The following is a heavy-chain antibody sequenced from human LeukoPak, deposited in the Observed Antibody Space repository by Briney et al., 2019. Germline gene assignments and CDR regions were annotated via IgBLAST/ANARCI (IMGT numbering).Heavy chain of an antibody. CDR2: ISDSGDYT. J-gene: IGHJ4*02. Sequence: GGSLRLSCAGSGFTFSSYAMSWVRQAPGQGLEWVSVISDSGDYTSYTDSVRGRFTISRDNSRNTLYLQMISLRPEDTAVYYCAKDTSIGKYCTNGVCSPFDYWGQGTLVTVSS. CDR1: GFTFSSYA. CDR3: AKDTSIGKYCTNGVCSPFDY. V-gene: IGHV3-23*01. D-gene: IGHD2-8*01.